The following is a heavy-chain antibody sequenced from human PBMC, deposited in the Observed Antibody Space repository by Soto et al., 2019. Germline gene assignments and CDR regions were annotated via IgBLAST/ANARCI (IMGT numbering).Heavy chain of an antibody. J-gene: IGHJ6*03. V-gene: IGHV4-34*01. CDR1: GGSFSGYY. Sequence: SETLSLTCAVYGGSFSGYYWSWIRQPPGKGLEWIGEINHSGSTNYNPSLKSRVTISVDTSKNQFSLKLSSVTAADTAVYYCARFRPTVTTVVDYYYMDVWGKGTTVTVSS. CDR2: INHSGST. D-gene: IGHD4-17*01. CDR3: ARFRPTVTTVVDYYYMDV.